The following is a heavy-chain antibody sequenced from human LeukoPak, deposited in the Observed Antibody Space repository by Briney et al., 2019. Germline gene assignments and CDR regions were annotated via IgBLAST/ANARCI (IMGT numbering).Heavy chain of an antibody. CDR1: GYTFTGYY. V-gene: IGHV1-2*02. J-gene: IGHJ4*02. CDR3: ARGTVRYCSGGSCSSILDY. Sequence: ASVKVSCKASGYTFTGYYTHWVRQAPGQGLEWMGWINPNSGGTNYAQKFQGRVTMTRDTSISTAYMELSRLRSEDTAVYYCARGTVRYCSGGSCSSILDYWGQGTLVTVSS. CDR2: INPNSGGT. D-gene: IGHD2-15*01.